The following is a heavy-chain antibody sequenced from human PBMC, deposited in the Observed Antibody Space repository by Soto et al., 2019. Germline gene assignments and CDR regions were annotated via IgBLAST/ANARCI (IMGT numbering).Heavy chain of an antibody. CDR1: GFTFSSYG. V-gene: IGHV3-30*18. CDR3: AKGSSSSVFDY. CDR2: ISYDGSNK. Sequence: LRLSCAASGFTFSSYGMHWVRQAPGKGLEWVAVISYDGSNKYYADSVKGRFTISRDNSKNTLYLQMNSLRAEDTAVYYCAKGSSSSVFDYWGQGTLVTVSS. J-gene: IGHJ4*02. D-gene: IGHD6-6*01.